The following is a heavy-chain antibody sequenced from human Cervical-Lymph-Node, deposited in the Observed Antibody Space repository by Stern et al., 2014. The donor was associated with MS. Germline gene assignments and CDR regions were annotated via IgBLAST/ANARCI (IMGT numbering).Heavy chain of an antibody. CDR3: AKTLGRSYHDPFDM. J-gene: IGHJ3*02. D-gene: IGHD3-16*02. V-gene: IGHV3-9*01. CDR1: GFTFGDYA. Sequence: EVQLVQSGAGLVQPGGSLRLSCMGSGFTFGDYAMRWVRQAPGKGLEWVWGISWNGGSRNSADSVKDRVTISRDNAKNSLYLQMSSLRPEDTAFYYCAKTLGRSYHDPFDMWGQGTMVIVSS. CDR2: ISWNGGSR.